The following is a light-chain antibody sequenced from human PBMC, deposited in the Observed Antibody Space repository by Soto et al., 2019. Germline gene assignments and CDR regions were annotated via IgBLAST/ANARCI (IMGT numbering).Light chain of an antibody. J-gene: IGLJ3*02. CDR1: SSDVGAYNY. CDR2: EVT. CDR3: SSFACINTWV. Sequence: QSALTQPPSASGSPGQSVTISCTGTSSDVGAYNYVSWYQQHAGKAPKLVIYEVTKRPSGVPDRFSGSTSANTASLTVSGLQAEDEADYYCSSFACINTWVFGGGTKLTVL. V-gene: IGLV2-8*01.